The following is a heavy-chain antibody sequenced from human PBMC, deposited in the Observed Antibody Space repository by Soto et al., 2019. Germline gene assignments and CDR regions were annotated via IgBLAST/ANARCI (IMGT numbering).Heavy chain of an antibody. J-gene: IGHJ6*02. D-gene: IGHD3-3*01. Sequence: SVKVSCKASGGTFSSYAISWVRQAPGQGLEWMGGIIPIFGTANYAQKFQGRVTITADESTSTAYMELSSLRSEDTAVYYCARTYYDVWSGYYYYYYGMDVWGQGTTVTVSS. CDR1: GGTFSSYA. CDR2: IIPIFGTA. V-gene: IGHV1-69*13. CDR3: ARTYYDVWSGYYYYYYGMDV.